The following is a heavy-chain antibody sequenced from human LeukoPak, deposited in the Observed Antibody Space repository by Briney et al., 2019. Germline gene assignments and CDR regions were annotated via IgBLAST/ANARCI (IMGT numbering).Heavy chain of an antibody. D-gene: IGHD3-10*01. CDR1: GGSISSGSYY. J-gene: IGHJ4*02. CDR2: IYTSGST. V-gene: IGHV4-61*02. Sequence: SQTLSLTCTVSGGSISSGSYYWSWIRQPAGKGLEWIGRIYTSGSTNYNPSLKSRVTISVDTSKNQFSLKLSSVTAADTAVYYCASAGVSDYWGQGTLVTVFS. CDR3: ASAGVSDY.